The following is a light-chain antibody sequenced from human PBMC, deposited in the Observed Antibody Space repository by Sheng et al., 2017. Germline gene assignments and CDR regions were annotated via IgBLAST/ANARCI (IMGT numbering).Light chain of an antibody. V-gene: IGLV2-14*03. CDR2: DVD. Sequence: QSALTQPASVSGSPGQSITISCTGTSSDIGFYNYVSWYQQHPGKAPKLIIYDVDRRPSGVFNRFSGSKSDNTASLTISGLQVEDEADYYCCSYRSDTTPVVFGGGTKADHP. CDR3: CSYRSDTTPVV. J-gene: IGLJ2*01. CDR1: SSDIGFYNY.